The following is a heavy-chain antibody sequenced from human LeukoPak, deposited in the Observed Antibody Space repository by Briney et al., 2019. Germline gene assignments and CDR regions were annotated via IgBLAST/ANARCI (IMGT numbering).Heavy chain of an antibody. V-gene: IGHV3-33*08. CDR1: GFTFSSYA. CDR3: ARSSYSSGWYGPDY. D-gene: IGHD6-19*01. Sequence: PGGSLRLSCAASGFTFSSYAIHWVRQAPGKGLEWVAVIWYDGSNKYYADSVKGRFTISRDNSKNTLYLQMNSLRAEDTAVYYCARSSYSSGWYGPDYWGQGALVTVS. CDR2: IWYDGSNK. J-gene: IGHJ4*02.